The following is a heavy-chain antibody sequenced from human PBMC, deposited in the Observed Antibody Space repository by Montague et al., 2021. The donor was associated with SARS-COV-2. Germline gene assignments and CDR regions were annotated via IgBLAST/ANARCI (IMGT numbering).Heavy chain of an antibody. CDR3: ARGPHSSSWHYYYYYGMDV. CDR1: GGSFSGYY. CDR2: INHSGST. Sequence: SETLSLTCAVYGGSFSGYYWSWIRQPPGKRLEWIGEINHSGSTNYNPSLKSRVTISVDTSKDQFSLKLSSVTAADTAVYYCARGPHSSSWHYYYYYGMDVWGQGTTVTVSS. J-gene: IGHJ6*02. V-gene: IGHV4-34*01. D-gene: IGHD6-13*01.